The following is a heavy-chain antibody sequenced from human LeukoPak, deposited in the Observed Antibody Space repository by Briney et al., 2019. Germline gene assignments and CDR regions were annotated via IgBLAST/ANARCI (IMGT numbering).Heavy chain of an antibody. CDR3: ARVPRYFDRFSILCNWFDP. D-gene: IGHD3-9*01. V-gene: IGHV4-34*01. Sequence: SETLSLTCAVYGGSFSGYYWSWIRQPPGKGLEWIGEINHSGSTNYNPSLKSRVTISVDTSKNQFSLKLSSVTAADTAVYYCARVPRYFDRFSILCNWFDPWGQGTLVTVSS. CDR2: INHSGST. CDR1: GGSFSGYY. J-gene: IGHJ5*02.